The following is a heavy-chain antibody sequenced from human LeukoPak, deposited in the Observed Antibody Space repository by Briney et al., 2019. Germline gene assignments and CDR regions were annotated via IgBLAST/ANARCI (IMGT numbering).Heavy chain of an antibody. CDR2: INPNSGIT. CDR3: ARTTDGIDY. Sequence: ASVKVSCKASGYTFTGYYIHWVRQAPGQGLEWMGWINPNSGITNYAQNFQGRVTMTRDMSTSTVYVELSSLRSEDTAVYYCARTTDGIDYWGQGTLVTVSS. D-gene: IGHD2-8*02. CDR1: GYTFTGYY. J-gene: IGHJ4*02. V-gene: IGHV1-2*02.